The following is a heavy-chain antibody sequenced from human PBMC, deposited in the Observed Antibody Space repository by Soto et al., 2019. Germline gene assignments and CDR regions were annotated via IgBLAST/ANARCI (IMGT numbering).Heavy chain of an antibody. V-gene: IGHV3-23*01. D-gene: IGHD6-19*01. CDR2: ISGSGGST. CDR1: GFTFSSYA. J-gene: IGHJ6*02. CDR3: AKALNSSGWYPTGDYYGMDV. Sequence: PGGSLRLSCAASGFTFSSYAMIWVRQAPGKGLEWVSAISGSGGSTYYADSVKGRFTISRDNSKNTLYLQMNSLRAEDTAVYYCAKALNSSGWYPTGDYYGMDVWGQGTTVTVSS.